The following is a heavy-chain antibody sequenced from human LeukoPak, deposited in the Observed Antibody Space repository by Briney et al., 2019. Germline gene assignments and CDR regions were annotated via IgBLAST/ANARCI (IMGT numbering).Heavy chain of an antibody. J-gene: IGHJ4*02. D-gene: IGHD4-11*01. Sequence: SETLSFTCAVYGGSFSGYYWSWIRQPPGKGLEWIGEINHSGSTNYNPSLKSRVTISVDTSKNQFSLKLSSVTAADTAVYYCARVSATVTDYWGQGTLVTVSS. CDR3: ARVSATVTDY. V-gene: IGHV4-34*01. CDR2: INHSGST. CDR1: GGSFSGYY.